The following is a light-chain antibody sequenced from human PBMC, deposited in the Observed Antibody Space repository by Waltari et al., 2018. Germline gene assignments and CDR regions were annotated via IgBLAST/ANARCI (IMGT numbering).Light chain of an antibody. CDR3: SSHTRSSTRV. Sequence: QSVLTQPPSASGTPGQRVTISCSGSSSNLGRDTVNWHQQVPGTAPKLLIYGNDPRPSGVPDRFSGSKSGNTASLTISGLQDEDEADYYCSSHTRSSTRVFGGGT. J-gene: IGLJ3*02. CDR2: GND. V-gene: IGLV1-44*01. CDR1: SSNLGRDT.